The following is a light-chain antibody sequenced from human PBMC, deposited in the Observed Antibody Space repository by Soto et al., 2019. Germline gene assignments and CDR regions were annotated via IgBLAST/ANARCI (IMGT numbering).Light chain of an antibody. CDR1: SSDVGAYDY. CDR3: SSFAGGNNFPYV. V-gene: IGLV2-8*01. Sequence: QSALTQPPSASGSPGQSVTISCTGTSSDVGAYDYVSWYQQHPGKAPKLMIYEINKRPSGVPDRFSGSKSGNTASLTVSGLQAEDEADYCCSSFAGGNNFPYVFGAGTKVTVL. CDR2: EIN. J-gene: IGLJ1*01.